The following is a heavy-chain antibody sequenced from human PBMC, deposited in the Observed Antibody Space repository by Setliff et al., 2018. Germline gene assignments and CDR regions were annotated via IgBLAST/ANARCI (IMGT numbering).Heavy chain of an antibody. CDR3: ARDLSTTVMTRSWYYFDY. D-gene: IGHD4-17*01. Sequence: ASVKVSCKASGHTFTSYGISWVRQAPGQGLEWMGWISPYNSNTNYAQNFQGRVTMTTDTSTSTAYMELRSLRSDDTAMYYCARDLSTTVMTRSWYYFDYWGQGTLVTVSS. CDR2: ISPYNSNT. J-gene: IGHJ4*02. CDR1: GHTFTSYG. V-gene: IGHV1-18*01.